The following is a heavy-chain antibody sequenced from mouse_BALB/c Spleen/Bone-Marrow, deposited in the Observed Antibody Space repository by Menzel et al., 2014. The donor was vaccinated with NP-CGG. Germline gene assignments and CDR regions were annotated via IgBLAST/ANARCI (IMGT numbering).Heavy chain of an antibody. J-gene: IGHJ2*01. CDR2: INNNDGNT. CDR3: ARDNYGSRFDY. D-gene: IGHD1-1*01. V-gene: IGHV5-6-3*01. Sequence: EVILVESGAGLVQPGGSLKLSCAASGFTFSSYGMSWVRQTPDKRLELVATINNNDGNTYYPDSVKGRFTISRDNAKNTLYLQMSSLKSEDTAMYYCARDNYGSRFDYWGPGTTLTVSS. CDR1: GFTFSSYG.